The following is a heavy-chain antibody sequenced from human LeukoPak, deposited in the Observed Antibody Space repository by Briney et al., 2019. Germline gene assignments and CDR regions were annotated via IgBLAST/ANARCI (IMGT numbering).Heavy chain of an antibody. V-gene: IGHV1-18*04. J-gene: IGHJ6*04. D-gene: IGHD2-2*01. CDR3: ARDPCYCSSTSCFHYYGVDV. CDR2: ISAYNGNT. Sequence: ASVKVSCKASGYTFTSYGISWVRQAPGQGLEWMGWISAYNGNTNYAQKLQGRVTMTTDTSTSTAYMELRSLRSDDTAVYYCARDPCYCSSTSCFHYYGVDVWGKGTTVTVSS. CDR1: GYTFTSYG.